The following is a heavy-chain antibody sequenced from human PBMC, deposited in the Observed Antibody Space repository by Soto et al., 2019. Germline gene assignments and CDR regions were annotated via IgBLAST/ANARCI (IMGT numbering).Heavy chain of an antibody. Sequence: QLQLQESGPGLVKPSETLSLTCTVSGGSISSSSYYWGWIRQPPGKGLEWIGSIYYSGSTYYNPSLKSRVTISVDTSKNQFSLKLSSVTAADTAVYYCARSIAAAGNNNWFDPWGQGTLVTVSS. CDR2: IYYSGST. D-gene: IGHD6-13*01. CDR3: ARSIAAAGNNNWFDP. J-gene: IGHJ5*02. CDR1: GGSISSSSYY. V-gene: IGHV4-39*01.